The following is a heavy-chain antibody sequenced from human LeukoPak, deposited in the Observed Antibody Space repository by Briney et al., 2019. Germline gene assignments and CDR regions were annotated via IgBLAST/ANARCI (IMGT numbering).Heavy chain of an antibody. D-gene: IGHD6-19*01. J-gene: IGHJ4*02. CDR3: VKDSKSSGWYVPPNFDY. Sequence: GGSLRLSCSASGFTFSTYAMHWVRQAPGKGLEYVSPVSSNVYSTHYADSVKGRFAISRDNSKNTLYLQMSSLRTEDTAVYYCVKDSKSSGWYVPPNFDYWGQGTLVTVSS. V-gene: IGHV3-64D*09. CDR1: GFTFSTYA. CDR2: VSSNVYST.